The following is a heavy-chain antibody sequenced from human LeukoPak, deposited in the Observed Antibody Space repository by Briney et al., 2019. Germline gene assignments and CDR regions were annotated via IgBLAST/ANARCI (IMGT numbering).Heavy chain of an antibody. CDR1: GFNFDHFG. V-gene: IGHV3-20*04. CDR2: INWDSTST. J-gene: IGHJ4*02. Sequence: GGSLRLSCATSGFNFDHFGMNWVRQVPGKGLEWVSCINWDSTSTNYVDSVRGRFTISRDNAKNSLYLQMNSLRVEDTAFYYCARDLKYCTGGMCYFTAVADSWGQGTLVTVSS. D-gene: IGHD2-8*02. CDR3: ARDLKYCTGGMCYFTAVADS.